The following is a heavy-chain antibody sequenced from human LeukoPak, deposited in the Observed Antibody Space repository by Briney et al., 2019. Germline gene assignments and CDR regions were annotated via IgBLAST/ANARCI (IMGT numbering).Heavy chain of an antibody. CDR2: ISYDGSNK. CDR1: GFTFSSYA. V-gene: IGHV3-30-3*01. CDR3: ARDWANYYDSSGRRSDAFDI. D-gene: IGHD3-22*01. J-gene: IGHJ3*02. Sequence: GGSLRLSCAASGFTFSSYAMHWVRQAPGKGLEWVAVISYDGSNKYYADSVKGRFTISRDNSKNTLYLQMNSLRAEDTAVYYCARDWANYYDSSGRRSDAFDIWGQGTMVTVSS.